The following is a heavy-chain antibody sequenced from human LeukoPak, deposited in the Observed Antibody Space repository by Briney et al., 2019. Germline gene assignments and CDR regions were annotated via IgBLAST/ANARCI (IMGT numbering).Heavy chain of an antibody. Sequence: GGSLRLSCAASGFTFSRYSMNWVRQAPGKGLEWVSSISSSGRYIYYADSVKGRFTISRDNAKNSLYLQMNSLRAEDTAVYYCARVERDCSGGSCYYYYYYAMDVWGQGTTVTVSS. CDR3: ARVERDCSGGSCYYYYYYAMDV. D-gene: IGHD2-15*01. V-gene: IGHV3-21*01. CDR1: GFTFSRYS. J-gene: IGHJ6*02. CDR2: ISSSGRYI.